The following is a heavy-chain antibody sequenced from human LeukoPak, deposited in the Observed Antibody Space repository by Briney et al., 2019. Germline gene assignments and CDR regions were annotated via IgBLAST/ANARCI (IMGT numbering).Heavy chain of an antibody. Sequence: GASVKVSCKASGYTFTSSDINWVRQATGQGLEWMGWMNPHSGNTGYAQKFQGRVTITQNTSISTVYMELNSLTSEDTAIYYCARRGLVAGIYDLVYGFDIWGQGTMVTVSS. D-gene: IGHD3/OR15-3a*01. CDR3: ARRGLVAGIYDLVYGFDI. CDR1: GYTFTSSD. CDR2: MNPHSGNT. J-gene: IGHJ3*02. V-gene: IGHV1-8*03.